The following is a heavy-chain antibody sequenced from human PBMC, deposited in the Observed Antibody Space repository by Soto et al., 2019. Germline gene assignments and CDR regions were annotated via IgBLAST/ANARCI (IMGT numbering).Heavy chain of an antibody. Sequence: SETLSLTCAVSGGSISSSNWWSWVRQPPGKGLEWIGEIYHSGSTNYNPSLKSRVTISVDKSKNQFSLKPSSVTAADTAVYYCARVGAVAGTGYYYYYYGMDVWGQGTTVTVSS. J-gene: IGHJ6*02. CDR2: IYHSGST. CDR3: ARVGAVAGTGYYYYYYGMDV. D-gene: IGHD6-19*01. V-gene: IGHV4-4*02. CDR1: GGSISSSNW.